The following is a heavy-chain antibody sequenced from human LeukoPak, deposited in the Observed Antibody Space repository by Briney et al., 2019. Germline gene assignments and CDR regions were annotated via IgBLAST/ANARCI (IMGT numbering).Heavy chain of an antibody. CDR3: ARGPSPVSGSYFIDY. D-gene: IGHD1-26*01. Sequence: PGGSLRLSCAASGFTFSSYWMSWVRQAPGKGLEWVANIKQDGSEKYYVDSVKGRFTISRDNAKNSLYLQMNSLRAEDTAVYYCARGPSPVSGSYFIDYWGQGTLVTVSS. CDR1: GFTFSSYW. V-gene: IGHV3-7*01. CDR2: IKQDGSEK. J-gene: IGHJ4*02.